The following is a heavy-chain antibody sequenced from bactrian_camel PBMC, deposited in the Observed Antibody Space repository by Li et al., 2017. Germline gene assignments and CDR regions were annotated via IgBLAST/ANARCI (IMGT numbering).Heavy chain of an antibody. CDR2: IYTGTDRT. D-gene: IGHD1*01. CDR3: AADLLLMRPLDPSEYKY. CDR1: GFTESGNY. V-gene: IGHV3S28*01. J-gene: IGHJ4*01. Sequence: QLVESGGGSVQAGGSVRLSCVTSGFTESGNYVAWIRQAPGKGREGVASIYTGTDRTYYADSVKGRVAIWQDNAKNTIYLQINYLRPEDTAMYYCAADLLLMRPLDPSEYKYWGQGTQVTVS.